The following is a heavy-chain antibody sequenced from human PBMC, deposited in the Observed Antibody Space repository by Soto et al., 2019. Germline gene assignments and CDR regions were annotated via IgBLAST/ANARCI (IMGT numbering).Heavy chain of an antibody. J-gene: IGHJ4*02. CDR2: IYYTGNT. Sequence: QVQLQESGPGLVKPSQTLSLTCTVSGGSISSGGTGSYWTWIRQLPGKGLEWIGYIYYTGNTYYNPSLKSRPTISIDTSENQISLKLTSVTAADTAVYFCASGHDAYKVRYWGQGTLVTVSS. CDR3: ASGHDAYKVRY. D-gene: IGHD1-1*01. V-gene: IGHV4-31*03. CDR1: GGSISSGGTGSY.